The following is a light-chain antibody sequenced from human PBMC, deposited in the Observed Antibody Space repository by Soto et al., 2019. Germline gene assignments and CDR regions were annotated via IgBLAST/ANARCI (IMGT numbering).Light chain of an antibody. CDR3: QQYNNWPFS. CDR2: DVS. V-gene: IGKV3-15*01. J-gene: IGKJ5*01. CDR1: QGVTTN. Sequence: EIVMTQSPAILSVSPGVRVTLSCRAGQGVTTNFAWYQQKSGQSPRLLIYDVSTRATGVPARFSGTGSETDFTLTISGLQSEDSAVYFCQQYNNWPFSFGQGTLLE.